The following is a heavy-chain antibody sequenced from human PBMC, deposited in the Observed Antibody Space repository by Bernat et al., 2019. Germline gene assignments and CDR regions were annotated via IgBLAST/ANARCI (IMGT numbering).Heavy chain of an antibody. CDR1: GFTFSDYY. V-gene: IGHV3-11*06. Sequence: QVQLVESGGGLVKPGGSLRLSCAASGFTFSDYYMSWIRQAPGKGLEWVSYISSRDSYTNYVDSVKGRFTISRDNAKNSLYLQMNGLRAEDTAVYYCARASGITEDYMDVWGKGTTVTVSS. CDR2: ISSRDSYT. J-gene: IGHJ6*03. CDR3: ARASGITEDYMDV. D-gene: IGHD1-20*01.